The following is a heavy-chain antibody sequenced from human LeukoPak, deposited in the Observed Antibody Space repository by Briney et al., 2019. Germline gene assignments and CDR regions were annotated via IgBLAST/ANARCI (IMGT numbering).Heavy chain of an antibody. Sequence: GSVRVSCTASGYTFTSDSICWVRQGPGQGLERMGRISIYNGNTNYAPKLQGRVTMTTDTSTSTAYMELRSLRSDDTAVYYCARGAPLYYYGSGSYWYYFDYWGQGTLVTVSS. CDR3: ARGAPLYYYGSGSYWYYFDY. J-gene: IGHJ4*02. D-gene: IGHD3-10*01. CDR1: GYTFTSDS. V-gene: IGHV1-18*01. CDR2: ISIYNGNT.